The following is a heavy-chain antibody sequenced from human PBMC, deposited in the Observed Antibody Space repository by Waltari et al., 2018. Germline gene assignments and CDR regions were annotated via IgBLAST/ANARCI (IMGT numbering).Heavy chain of an antibody. Sequence: EVQLLESGGGLVQPGGSLRLSCAASGFTFSSYAMSWVRQAPGKGLEWVSAISGSGGSTYYADSGKGRFTIARDNSKNTLYLQMNSLRAEDTAVYYCAKSSRSDGSGSNFDYWGQGTLVTVSS. D-gene: IGHD3-10*01. CDR2: ISGSGGST. CDR3: AKSSRSDGSGSNFDY. V-gene: IGHV3-23*01. J-gene: IGHJ4*02. CDR1: GFTFSSYA.